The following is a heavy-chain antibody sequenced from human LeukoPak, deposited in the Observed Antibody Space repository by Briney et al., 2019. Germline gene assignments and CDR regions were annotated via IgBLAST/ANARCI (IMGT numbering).Heavy chain of an antibody. CDR1: GFTSDDYG. CDR2: INWNGGST. CDR3: ARASMVESPDY. V-gene: IGHV3-20*04. D-gene: IGHD2-15*01. Sequence: GGSLRLSCAASGFTSDDYGMSWVRQAPGKGLEWVSGINWNGGSTGYADSVKGRFTISRDSAKNSLYLQMSSLRAEDTALYYCARASMVESPDYWGQGTLVTVSS. J-gene: IGHJ4*02.